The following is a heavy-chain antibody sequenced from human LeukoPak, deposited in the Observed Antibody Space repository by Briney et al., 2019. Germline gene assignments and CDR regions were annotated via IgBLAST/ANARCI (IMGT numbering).Heavy chain of an antibody. Sequence: GRSLRLACAASGFTVSSTAVSWGRQAPGKWREWVSVTSIGGNTYYAHSVNGRFTSSRNNSRNTLYLQMNSLRAADTAVYYCARIDFGDGYWGQGTLVTVSS. CDR2: TSIGGNT. D-gene: IGHD4-17*01. J-gene: IGHJ4*02. V-gene: IGHV3-66*01. CDR3: ARIDFGDGY. CDR1: GFTVSSTA.